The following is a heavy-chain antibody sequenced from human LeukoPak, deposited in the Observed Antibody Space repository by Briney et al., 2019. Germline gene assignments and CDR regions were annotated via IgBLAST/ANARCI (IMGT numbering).Heavy chain of an antibody. V-gene: IGHV4-39*01. CDR1: GGSISSSSYY. Sequence: PSETLSLTCTVSGGSISSSSYYWGWIRQPPGKGLEWIVSIYYSGSTYYNPSLKSRVTISVDTSKNQFSLKLSSVTAADTAVYYCARGPDDYGDYSDYWGQGTLVTVSS. CDR3: ARGPDDYGDYSDY. D-gene: IGHD4-17*01. CDR2: IYYSGST. J-gene: IGHJ4*02.